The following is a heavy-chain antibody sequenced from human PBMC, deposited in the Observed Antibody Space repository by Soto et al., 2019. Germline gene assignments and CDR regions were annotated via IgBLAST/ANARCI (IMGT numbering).Heavy chain of an antibody. J-gene: IGHJ6*02. Sequence: PGQSLKISCKAAGYRSNAFWIAWVSQTPGKGLEWMGTIYPGDSDIRYSPSSQGQVTISADKSITTAYLQWNSLKASDSGIYYCARSIQLLSSGMDVWGQGTTVTVSS. CDR1: GYRSNAFW. D-gene: IGHD2-15*01. V-gene: IGHV5-51*01. CDR3: ARSIQLLSSGMDV. CDR2: IYPGDSDI.